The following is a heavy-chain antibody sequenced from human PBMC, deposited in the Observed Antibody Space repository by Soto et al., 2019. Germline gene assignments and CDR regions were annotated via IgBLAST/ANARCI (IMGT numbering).Heavy chain of an antibody. CDR2: IGSVGGDT. V-gene: IGHV3-23*01. CDR1: GFTFYSYA. Sequence: EVQLLESGGGLVQPGGSLRLSCAASGFTFYSYAMSWVRQAPGKGLEWVSTIGSVGGDTYYADSVKGRFTISRDDSKNKLLLKMNSLRAEDTAVYYCVKDRMAYNSVWDPFDIWGQGTMVTVSS. D-gene: IGHD1-20*01. J-gene: IGHJ3*02. CDR3: VKDRMAYNSVWDPFDI.